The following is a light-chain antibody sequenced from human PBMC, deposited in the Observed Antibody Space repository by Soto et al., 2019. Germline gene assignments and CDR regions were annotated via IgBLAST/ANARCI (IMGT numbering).Light chain of an antibody. V-gene: IGKV3-11*01. J-gene: IGKJ5*01. Sequence: EIVLTQSPATTSLSPRERATLSCRASQSVSSYLAWYQQKPGQAPRLLIYDASNRATCIPARFSGSGSGTDFTLTISSLEHEDFAVYYCQQRSNWPPKITFGQGTRLEIK. CDR2: DAS. CDR1: QSVSSY. CDR3: QQRSNWPPKIT.